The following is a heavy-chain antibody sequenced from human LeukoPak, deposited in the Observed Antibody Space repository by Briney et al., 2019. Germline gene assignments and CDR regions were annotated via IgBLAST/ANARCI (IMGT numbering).Heavy chain of an antibody. Sequence: PGASVKVSCKAFGYTFTSNYMHWVRQAPGQGPEWMGVISPSGGSTTYAQKFQGRVTLTRDMSTSTDYLELSSLRSEDTAVYYCARDISGGNKGWCSTPGAQGPWVPVPS. CDR1: GYTFTSNY. D-gene: IGHD2-8*02. V-gene: IGHV1-46*01. J-gene: IGHJ5*02. CDR3: ARDISGGNKGWCSTP. CDR2: ISPSGGST.